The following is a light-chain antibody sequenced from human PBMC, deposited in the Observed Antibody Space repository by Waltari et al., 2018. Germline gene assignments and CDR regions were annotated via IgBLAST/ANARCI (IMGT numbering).Light chain of an antibody. Sequence: DIVMTQSPLSLPVTPGEPASISFRSSRSLLHSNGYNYLDWYLQKPGQSPQLLIYLGSNRASGVPDRFSGSGSGTDFTLKISRVEAEDVGVYYCMQALQAPLTFGGGTKVEIK. CDR2: LGS. J-gene: IGKJ4*01. CDR1: RSLLHSNGYNY. CDR3: MQALQAPLT. V-gene: IGKV2-28*01.